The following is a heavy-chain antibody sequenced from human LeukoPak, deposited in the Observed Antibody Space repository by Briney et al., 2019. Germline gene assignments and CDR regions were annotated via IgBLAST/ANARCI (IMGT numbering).Heavy chain of an antibody. J-gene: IGHJ4*02. D-gene: IGHD6-19*01. CDR3: AREGSSGWYGY. V-gene: IGHV4-39*02. Sequence: PSETLSLTCTVSGGPINSSHYYWGWIRQPPGKGLAWIGNIYYSGTTYYNPSLQSRISISVDTSKNQFSLKLSSVTAADTAVYYCAREGSSGWYGYWGQGTLVTVSS. CDR2: IYYSGTT. CDR1: GGPINSSHYY.